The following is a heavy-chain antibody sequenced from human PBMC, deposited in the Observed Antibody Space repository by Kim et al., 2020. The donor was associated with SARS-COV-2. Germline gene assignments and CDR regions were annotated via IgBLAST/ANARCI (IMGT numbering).Heavy chain of an antibody. CDR3: SRSHDWNDLGVIY. CDR1: GFTFGDYA. CDR2: IRSKGYGGTT. V-gene: IGHV3-49*04. D-gene: IGHD3-16*01. Sequence: GGSLRLSCTASGFTFGDYAVSWVRRAPGKGLEWVGFIRSKGYGGTTEYAASVKGRFTISRDNSKSIAYLQMNSLRIEDTAVYFCSRSHDWNDLGVIYWGQGTLVTVSS. J-gene: IGHJ4*02.